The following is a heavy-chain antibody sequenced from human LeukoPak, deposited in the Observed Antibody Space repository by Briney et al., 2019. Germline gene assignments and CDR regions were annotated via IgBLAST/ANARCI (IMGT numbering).Heavy chain of an antibody. Sequence: PGGSLRLSCAASGFTFSSYSMNWVRQAPGKGLEWVSYISSSSSTIYYADSVKGRFTISRDNAKNSLYLQMNSLRAEDTAVYYCARGQLAAAGTKQFDYWGQGTLVTVSS. CDR3: ARGQLAAAGTKQFDY. J-gene: IGHJ4*02. CDR1: GFTFSSYS. V-gene: IGHV3-48*01. D-gene: IGHD6-13*01. CDR2: ISSSSSTI.